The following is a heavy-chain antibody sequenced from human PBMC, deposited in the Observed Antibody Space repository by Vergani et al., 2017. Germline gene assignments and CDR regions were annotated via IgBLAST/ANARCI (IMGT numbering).Heavy chain of an antibody. V-gene: IGHV4-4*07. CDR3: ARMTHCSDTICPGAFDL. D-gene: IGHD2-2*01. J-gene: IGHJ3*01. CDR1: GGSISSYY. CDR2: IYMNGNT. Sequence: QVQLQESGPGLVKPSETLSLTCTVSGGSISSYYWRWIRQPAGKGLGWSGRIYMNGNTNYNPSLNSRVAVSVDTSKNQFSLKLTSVTAADTAIYYCARMTHCSDTICPGAFDLWGQGTMVTVSA.